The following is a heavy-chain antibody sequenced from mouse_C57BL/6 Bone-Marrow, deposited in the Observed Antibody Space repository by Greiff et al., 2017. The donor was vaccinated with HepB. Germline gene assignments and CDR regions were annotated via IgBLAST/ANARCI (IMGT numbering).Heavy chain of an antibody. Sequence: DVKLVESGPGLVKPSQSLSLTCSVTGYSITSGYYWNWIRQFPGNKLEWMGYISYDGSNNYNPSLKNRISITRDTSKHQFFLKLNSVTTEDTATYYCARGGTYDYDLAYWGQGTLVTVSA. J-gene: IGHJ3*01. CDR3: ARGGTYDYDLAY. CDR1: GYSITSGYY. V-gene: IGHV3-6*01. CDR2: ISYDGSN. D-gene: IGHD2-4*01.